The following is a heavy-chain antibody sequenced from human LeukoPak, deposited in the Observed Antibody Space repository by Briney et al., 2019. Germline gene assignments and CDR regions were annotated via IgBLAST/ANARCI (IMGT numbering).Heavy chain of an antibody. V-gene: IGHV3-21*01. CDR2: ISSSSSYI. D-gene: IGHD3-10*01. CDR3: AREKGSGSYGYFDY. J-gene: IGHJ4*02. CDR1: GFTFSSYS. Sequence: GGSLRLSCAASGFTFSSYSMNWVRQAPGKGLEWDSSISSSSSYIYYADSVKGRFTISRDNAKNSLYLQMNSLRAEDTAVYYCAREKGSGSYGYFDYWGQGTLVTVSS.